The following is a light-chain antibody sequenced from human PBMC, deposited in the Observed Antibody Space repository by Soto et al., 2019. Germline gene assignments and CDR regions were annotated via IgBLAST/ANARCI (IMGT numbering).Light chain of an antibody. Sequence: QSALTQPASVSGSPGQSITISCSGVSGDVGNYNLVSWYQQYPGKAPALLIYEDDKRPSGVSNRFSGSKSDSTASLTISGLQAEDEADYYCSSYAATNNYVFGSGTKVTVL. CDR2: EDD. CDR3: SSYAATNNYV. CDR1: SGDVGNYNL. V-gene: IGLV2-23*01. J-gene: IGLJ1*01.